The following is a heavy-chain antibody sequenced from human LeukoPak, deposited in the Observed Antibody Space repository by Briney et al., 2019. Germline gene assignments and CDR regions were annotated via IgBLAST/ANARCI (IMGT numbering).Heavy chain of an antibody. J-gene: IGHJ4*02. CDR2: IKEDGSEK. Sequence: PGGSLRLSCAASGFTFSSYWMSWVRQAPGKGLEWVANIKEDGSEKFYVDSVKGRFTISRDNAKNSLYLQMNSLRAEDTAVYYCARVLPSKVFDYWGQGTLVTVSS. D-gene: IGHD3-10*01. CDR1: GFTFSSYW. V-gene: IGHV3-7*01. CDR3: ARVLPSKVFDY.